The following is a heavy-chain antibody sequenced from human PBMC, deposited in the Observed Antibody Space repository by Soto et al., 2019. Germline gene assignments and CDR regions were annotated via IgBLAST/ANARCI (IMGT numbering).Heavy chain of an antibody. D-gene: IGHD7-27*01. V-gene: IGHV4-30-4*01. CDR1: GDSISNLDYF. J-gene: IGHJ5*01. CDR2: IYKSATT. Sequence: PWETLSITCSVSGDSISNLDYFWAWIRQPPGQALEYIGYIYKSATTYYNPSFESRVAISVATSKSQFSLNVTSVTAADTAVYFCARGRYCLTGRCFPNWFDSWGQGALVTVSS. CDR3: ARGRYCLTGRCFPNWFDS.